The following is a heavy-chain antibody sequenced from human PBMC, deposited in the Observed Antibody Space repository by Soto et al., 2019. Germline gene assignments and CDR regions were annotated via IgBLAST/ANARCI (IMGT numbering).Heavy chain of an antibody. CDR1: GFTFSDYY. Sequence: QVQLVESGGGLVKPGGSLRLSCAASGFTFSDYYMSWIRQAPGKGLEWVSYITSSGYTIYYAGSVEGRFTVSRDNAKNSLYLQMNSLRAEDTAVYYCARDLLAERYQCDYWGQGTLVTVSS. CDR2: ITSSGYTI. CDR3: ARDLLAERYQCDY. D-gene: IGHD2-2*01. J-gene: IGHJ4*02. V-gene: IGHV3-11*01.